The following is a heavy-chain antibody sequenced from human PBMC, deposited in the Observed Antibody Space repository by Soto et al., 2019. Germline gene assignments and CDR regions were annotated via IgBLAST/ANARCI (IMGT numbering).Heavy chain of an antibody. Sequence: GASVKVSCKASGYTFTSYYMHWVRQAPGQGLEWMGIINPSGGSTSYAQKFQGRVTMTRDTSTSTVYMELSSLRSEDTDVYYCAREAQNIAAEFDYWGQGTLVTVS. CDR3: AREAQNIAAEFDY. V-gene: IGHV1-46*01. D-gene: IGHD6-13*01. CDR2: INPSGGST. CDR1: GYTFTSYY. J-gene: IGHJ4*02.